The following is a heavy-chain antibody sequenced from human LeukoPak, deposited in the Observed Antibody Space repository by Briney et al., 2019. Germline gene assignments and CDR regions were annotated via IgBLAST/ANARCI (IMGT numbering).Heavy chain of an antibody. D-gene: IGHD3-10*01. J-gene: IGHJ5*02. CDR1: GGTFSSYA. CDR3: AREYYYGSGSLSGAPVPAKEQNWFDP. Sequence: GASVKVSCKAFGGTFSSYAISWVRQAPGQGLEWMGGIIPIFGTANYAQKFQGRVTITADESTSTAYMELSSLRSEDTAVYYCAREYYYGSGSLSGAPVPAKEQNWFDPWGQGTLVTVSS. CDR2: IIPIFGTA. V-gene: IGHV1-69*13.